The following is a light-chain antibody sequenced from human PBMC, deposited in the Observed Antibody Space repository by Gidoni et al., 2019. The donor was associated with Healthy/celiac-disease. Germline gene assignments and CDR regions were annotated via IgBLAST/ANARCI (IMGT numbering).Light chain of an antibody. CDR3: QQYNSDPT. V-gene: IGKV1-5*03. CDR1: QSISNW. Sequence: HMTQSLSTLSASVGDRVIITCRASQSISNWLAWYQQKPGKAPKLLIYKASSLESRVPSRFSGSGSGTEFTLTISSLQPDDFAVYYCQQYNSDPTFGGGTKVDIK. J-gene: IGKJ4*01. CDR2: KAS.